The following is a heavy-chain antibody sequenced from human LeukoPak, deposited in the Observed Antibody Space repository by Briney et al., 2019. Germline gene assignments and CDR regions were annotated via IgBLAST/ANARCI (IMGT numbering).Heavy chain of an antibody. V-gene: IGHV3-21*01. Sequence: GGSLRLSCAASGFTFNTYSVNWFRQAPGKGLEWVSSISSTSYYIYYADSVKGRFTISRDNAKNSLYLQMNSLRAEDTAVYYCARDGGASSSFGGVYFDYWGQGTLVTVSS. J-gene: IGHJ4*02. CDR3: ARDGGASSSFGGVYFDY. CDR1: GFTFNTYS. D-gene: IGHD3-16*01. CDR2: ISSTSYYI.